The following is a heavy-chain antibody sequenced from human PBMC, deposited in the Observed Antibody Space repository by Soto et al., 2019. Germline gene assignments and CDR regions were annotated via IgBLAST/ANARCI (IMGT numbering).Heavy chain of an antibody. CDR2: ISYDGSNK. D-gene: IGHD5-12*01. CDR1: GFTFSSYG. CDR3: AKEMFQADGYNYLATFGLDV. Sequence: GGSLRLSCAASGFTFSSYGMHWVRQAPGKGLEWVAVISYDGSNKYYADSVKGRFTISRDNSKNTLYLQMNSLRAEDTVVFYCAKEMFQADGYNYLATFGLDVWGQGTTVTVAS. J-gene: IGHJ6*02. V-gene: IGHV3-30*18.